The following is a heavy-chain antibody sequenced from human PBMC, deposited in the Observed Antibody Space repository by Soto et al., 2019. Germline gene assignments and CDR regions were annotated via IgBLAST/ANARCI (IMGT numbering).Heavy chain of an antibody. CDR3: ARDSGWPILNFDF. Sequence: GWSLRLSCVASGFDFSSYGIHWVRQSPGKGLEWVASASYSGSEVFYADFAKGRFTVSKEISKKTAFLQMNALRHDDSAIYFCARDSGWPILNFDFWGQGTQVTVSS. CDR1: GFDFSSYG. D-gene: IGHD3-10*01. V-gene: IGHV3-30*03. J-gene: IGHJ4*02. CDR2: ASYSGSEV.